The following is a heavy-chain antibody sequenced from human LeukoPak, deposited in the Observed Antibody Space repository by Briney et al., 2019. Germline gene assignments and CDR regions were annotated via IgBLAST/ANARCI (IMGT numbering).Heavy chain of an antibody. CDR1: GFRFSDFT. J-gene: IGHJ5*02. Sequence: TGGSLRLSCAASGFRFSDFTMTWVRQAPGKGPEWVSAIGGRGGSTYYADSLGGRFTISRDNSKDMVYLQMNSLKVEDTATYYCGKEGGAWGQGTKVTVS. CDR3: GKEGGA. V-gene: IGHV3-23*01. D-gene: IGHD3-16*01. CDR2: IGGRGGST.